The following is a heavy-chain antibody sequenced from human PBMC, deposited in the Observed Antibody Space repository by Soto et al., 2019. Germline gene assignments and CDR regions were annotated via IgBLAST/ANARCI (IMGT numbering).Heavy chain of an antibody. CDR1: GFTFSDHY. CDR3: ATGRLEATILDY. D-gene: IGHD1-26*01. Sequence: GSLRLSCAASGFTFSDHYMSWIRQAPGKGLEWISYISSSGSSIVYADSVEGRFTISRDNAKNSLYLQMNSLRADDSAVYFCATGRLEATILDYWGQGTQVTVSS. V-gene: IGHV3-11*01. J-gene: IGHJ4*02. CDR2: ISSSGSSI.